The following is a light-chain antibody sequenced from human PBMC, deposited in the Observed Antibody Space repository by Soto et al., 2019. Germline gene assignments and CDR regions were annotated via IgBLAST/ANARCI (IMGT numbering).Light chain of an antibody. CDR1: SRDVGSYNL. V-gene: IGLV2-23*01. CDR2: EGS. CDR3: CSYAGSSTYV. Sequence: QSALTQPAPVSGAPGQSITISCTGTSRDVGSYNLVSWYQQHPGKAPKLMIYEGSKRPSGVSNRFSGSKSGNTASLTISGLQAEDEADYYCCSYAGSSTYVFGTGTKLTVL. J-gene: IGLJ1*01.